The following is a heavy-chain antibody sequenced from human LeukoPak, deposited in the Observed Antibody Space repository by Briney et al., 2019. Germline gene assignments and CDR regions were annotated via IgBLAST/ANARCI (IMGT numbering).Heavy chain of an antibody. J-gene: IGHJ6*02. CDR2: IYYSGST. D-gene: IGHD3-22*01. V-gene: IGHV4-59*01. CDR1: GGSISRYY. Sequence: SETLSLTCTVPGGSISRYYWGWIRQPPGKGLEWIGYIYYSGSTNYNPSPKRRVTISVDTSKNPFSLKLSPVPAADPAVFYWSSEYYYESTSYPIYYYYYGMDVWGQGTTVTVSS. CDR3: SSEYYYESTSYPIYYYYYGMDV.